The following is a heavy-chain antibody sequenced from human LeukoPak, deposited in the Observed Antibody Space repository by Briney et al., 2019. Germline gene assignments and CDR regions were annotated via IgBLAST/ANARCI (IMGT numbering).Heavy chain of an antibody. V-gene: IGHV3-7*01. CDR2: ITQDGSEK. D-gene: IGHD2-15*01. CDR3: ARDWRQDNAFDL. Sequence: GGSLRLSCAASEFTFSSHQMSWVRQAPGKGLEWVAEITQDGSEKYYMDSVKGRFIISRDNGKNSLYLRMNSLRVEDTAVYYCARDWRQDNAFDLWGQGTMVTVSS. CDR1: EFTFSSHQ. J-gene: IGHJ3*01.